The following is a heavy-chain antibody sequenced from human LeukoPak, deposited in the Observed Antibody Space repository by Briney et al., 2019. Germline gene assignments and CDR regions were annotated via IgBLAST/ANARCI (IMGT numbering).Heavy chain of an antibody. CDR3: ARVRNVVVVAATEEFDP. D-gene: IGHD2-15*01. CDR2: IYYSGST. Sequence: SETLSLTCTVSGGSISSSSYYWGWIRQPPWKGLEWIGSIYYSGSTYYNPSLKSRVTISVDTSKNQFSLKLSSVTAADTAVYYCARVRNVVVVAATEEFDPWGQGTLVTVSS. J-gene: IGHJ5*02. CDR1: GGSISSSSYY. V-gene: IGHV4-39*07.